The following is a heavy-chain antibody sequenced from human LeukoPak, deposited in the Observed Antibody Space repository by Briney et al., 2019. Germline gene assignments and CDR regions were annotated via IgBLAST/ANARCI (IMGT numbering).Heavy chain of an antibody. CDR1: GFTFSSYW. CDR2: INSGGSST. CDR3: ARVRYSSGWPHFDY. V-gene: IGHV3-74*01. D-gene: IGHD6-19*01. Sequence: PGGSLRLSCAASGFTFSSYWMHWVRQAPGKGLVWVSRINSGGSSTSYADSVKGRFTISRDNAKNTLYLQMNSLRAEDTAVYYCARVRYSSGWPHFDYWGQGTLVTVSS. J-gene: IGHJ4*02.